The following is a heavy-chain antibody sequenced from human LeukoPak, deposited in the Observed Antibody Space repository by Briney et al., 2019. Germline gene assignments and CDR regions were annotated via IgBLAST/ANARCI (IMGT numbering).Heavy chain of an antibody. J-gene: IGHJ5*02. CDR1: GYTFTSYA. V-gene: IGHV1-3*01. CDR2: INAGNGNT. Sequence: ASVKVSCKASGYTFTSYAMHWVRQAPGRRLEWMGWINAGNGNTKYSQKFQGRVTITRDTSASTAYMELSSLRSEDTAVYYCASGASDSSGWPNGFDPWGQGTLVTVSS. D-gene: IGHD6-19*01. CDR3: ASGASDSSGWPNGFDP.